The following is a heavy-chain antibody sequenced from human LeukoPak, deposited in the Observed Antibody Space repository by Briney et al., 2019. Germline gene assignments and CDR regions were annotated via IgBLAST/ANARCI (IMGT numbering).Heavy chain of an antibody. V-gene: IGHV4-59*08. CDR3: ARHLYSSSWYIYYYGMDV. CDR2: IYHSGST. Sequence: SETLSLTCTVSGGSISSYYWSWIRQPPEKGLEWIGYIYHSGSTDYNPSLKSRVTISVDTSKNQFSLKLSSVTAADTAVYYCARHLYSSSWYIYYYGMDVWGQGTTVTVSS. J-gene: IGHJ6*02. CDR1: GGSISSYY. D-gene: IGHD6-13*01.